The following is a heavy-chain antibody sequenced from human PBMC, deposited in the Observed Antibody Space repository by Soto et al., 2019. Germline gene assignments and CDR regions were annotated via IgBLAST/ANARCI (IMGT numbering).Heavy chain of an antibody. Sequence: EVQLLESGGVLVQPGGSLRLSCAASGFTFDGYAMSWVRQAPGKGLQWVSSIGGSGDGTYYADSVKGRFTISRDNSKNTLYLQMNNLRAEDTAVYYCARAREVTFIRMPSSHWGQGTLVTVSS. CDR2: IGGSGDGT. CDR3: ARAREVTFIRMPSSH. CDR1: GFTFDGYA. V-gene: IGHV3-23*01. J-gene: IGHJ4*02. D-gene: IGHD6-6*01.